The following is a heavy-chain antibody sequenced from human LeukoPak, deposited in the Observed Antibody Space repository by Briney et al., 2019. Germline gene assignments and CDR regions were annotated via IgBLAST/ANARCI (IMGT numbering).Heavy chain of an antibody. D-gene: IGHD3-22*01. CDR3: AKDRPNYYGSNGHYYKLNGDC. J-gene: IGHJ4*02. CDR1: GFTFSSYA. CDR2: ITSSGAST. V-gene: IGHV3-23*01. Sequence: PGGSLRLSCAASGFTFSSYAMSWVRQAPANGLELPSSITSSGASTYYADSVKGRFTISRDNSDTTRYLQMNSLRNEDTAVYYCAKDRPNYYGSNGHYYKLNGDCWGQGTLVTVSS.